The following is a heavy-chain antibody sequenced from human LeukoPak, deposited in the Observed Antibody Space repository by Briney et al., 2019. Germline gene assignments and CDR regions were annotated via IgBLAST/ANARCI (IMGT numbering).Heavy chain of an antibody. CDR2: TYYRSKWYN. CDR1: GDRVSSNSAA. D-gene: IGHD4-23*01. V-gene: IGHV6-1*01. Sequence: SQTLSLTSAISGDRVSSNSAAWNWIRQPASRGLEWLGRTYYRSKWYNSYAVFVKSRITVNPDTAKNQFSLQLNSVTPEDTAVYYCARSGNCGWNGHWDQGALVTVSS. CDR3: ARSGNCGWNGH. J-gene: IGHJ4*02.